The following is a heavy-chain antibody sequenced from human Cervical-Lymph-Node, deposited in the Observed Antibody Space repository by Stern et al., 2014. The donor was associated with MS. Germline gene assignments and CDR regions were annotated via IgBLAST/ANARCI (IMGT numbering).Heavy chain of an antibody. CDR3: ALSSETSDRWYSLGYDL. CDR2: ILPVFGTP. J-gene: IGHJ5*02. Sequence: VQLVESGAEVTKTGSSVKVSCKASGGTFSKFPSSWVRQAPGQGLEWMGGILPVFGTPSYAQEFRGRVTITADFSTSTVYMELSSLRSDDTAVYYCALSSETSDRWYSLGYDLWGQGTLVTVSS. V-gene: IGHV1-69*01. D-gene: IGHD6-13*01. CDR1: GGTFSKFP.